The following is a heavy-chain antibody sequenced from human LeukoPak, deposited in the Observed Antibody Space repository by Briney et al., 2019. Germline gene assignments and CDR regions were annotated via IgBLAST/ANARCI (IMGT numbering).Heavy chain of an antibody. Sequence: PGGSLRLSCAASGFIFDDYAVHWVRQAPGKGLEWVSGISWNSGTMEYADSVKGRFTISRDNARNSLYLQMNSLRAEDTAVYYCARGRFSYDNTGYSSFYYWGQGTLVTVSS. D-gene: IGHD3-22*01. CDR2: ISWNSGTM. V-gene: IGHV3-9*01. CDR3: ARGRFSYDNTGYSSFYY. J-gene: IGHJ4*02. CDR1: GFIFDDYA.